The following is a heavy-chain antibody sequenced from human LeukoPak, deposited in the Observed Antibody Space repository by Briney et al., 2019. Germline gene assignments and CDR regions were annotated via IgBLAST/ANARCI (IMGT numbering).Heavy chain of an antibody. Sequence: GGSLRLSCAASGFTFRSYAMSWVRQAPGKGREGVSAISGSGGSTYYTDSVKGRFTISRDNSKNTLYLQMNSLRAEDTAVYYWAKDCVHGGKQEGCWAFDIWGQGTMVTVSS. D-gene: IGHD4-23*01. J-gene: IGHJ3*02. CDR1: GFTFRSYA. CDR2: ISGSGGST. CDR3: AKDCVHGGKQEGCWAFDI. V-gene: IGHV3-23*01.